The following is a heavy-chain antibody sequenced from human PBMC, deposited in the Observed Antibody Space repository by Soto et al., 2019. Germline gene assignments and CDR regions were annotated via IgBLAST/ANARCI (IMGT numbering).Heavy chain of an antibody. Sequence: QVQLVQSGAEVKKPGSSVKVSCKASGGTFSSYAISWVRQAPGQGLEWMGGIIPIFGTANYAQKFQGRVTITADESTSTADMELSSLGSEDRAVYYCARDALYSSGWYRGCSTYYYYYGMDVWGQGTTVTVSS. CDR1: GGTFSSYA. J-gene: IGHJ6*02. CDR2: IIPIFGTA. V-gene: IGHV1-69*01. CDR3: ARDALYSSGWYRGCSTYYYYYGMDV. D-gene: IGHD6-19*01.